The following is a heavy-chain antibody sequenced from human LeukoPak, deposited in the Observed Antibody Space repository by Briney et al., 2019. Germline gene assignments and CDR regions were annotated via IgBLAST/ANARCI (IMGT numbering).Heavy chain of an antibody. CDR3: AKYGPQDSGSSHFDY. J-gene: IGHJ4*02. CDR2: IRDSGSST. Sequence: GGSLRLSCAASGFTFSHAWMTWVRQAPGKGLEWVSAIRDSGSSTHYADSVKGRFTTSRDNSKNTLFLQMNSLRAEDTAIYYCAKYGPQDSGSSHFDYWGQGALVTVSS. D-gene: IGHD1-26*01. CDR1: GFTFSHAW. V-gene: IGHV3-23*01.